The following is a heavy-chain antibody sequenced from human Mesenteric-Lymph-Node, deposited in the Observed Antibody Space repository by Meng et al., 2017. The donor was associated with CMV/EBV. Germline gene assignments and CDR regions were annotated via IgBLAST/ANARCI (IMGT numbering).Heavy chain of an antibody. J-gene: IGHJ4*01. CDR3: ASSSWSLYYFDN. Sequence: CTVSGGSITRGDYYWSWIRQHPGKGLEWIGYIHYSGSTYYTPSLASRVTISVDSSNNQFSLILSSVTAADTAVYYCASSSWSLYYFDNWGQGTLVTVSS. V-gene: IGHV4-31*03. D-gene: IGHD6-13*01. CDR2: IHYSGST. CDR1: GGSITRGDYY.